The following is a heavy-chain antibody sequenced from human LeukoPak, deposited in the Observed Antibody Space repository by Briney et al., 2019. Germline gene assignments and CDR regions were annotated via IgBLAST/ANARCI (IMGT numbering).Heavy chain of an antibody. CDR1: GYTFTSYY. Sequence: ASVKVSCKASGYTFTSYYMHWVRQAPGQGLEWMGIINPSGGSTSYAQKFQGRVTMTRDTSTSTVYMELSSLRSEDTAAYYCARDVSTSGVPAATYYWGQGTLVTVSS. D-gene: IGHD2-2*01. J-gene: IGHJ4*02. V-gene: IGHV1-46*01. CDR2: INPSGGST. CDR3: ARDVSTSGVPAATYY.